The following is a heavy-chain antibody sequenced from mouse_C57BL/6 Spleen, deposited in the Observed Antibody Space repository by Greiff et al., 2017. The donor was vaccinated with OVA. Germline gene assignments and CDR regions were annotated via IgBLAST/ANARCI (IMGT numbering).Heavy chain of an antibody. CDR2: IHPNSGST. CDR3: TRSPLYYDCLAY. J-gene: IGHJ3*01. Sequence: QVQLQQPGAELVKPGASVKLSCKASGYTFTSYWMHWVKQRPGQGLEWIGMIHPNSGSTNYNEKFKSKATLTVDKSSSTAYMQLSSLTSEDSAVYYCTRSPLYYDCLAYWGQGTLVTVSA. CDR1: GYTFTSYW. D-gene: IGHD2-4*01. V-gene: IGHV1-64*01.